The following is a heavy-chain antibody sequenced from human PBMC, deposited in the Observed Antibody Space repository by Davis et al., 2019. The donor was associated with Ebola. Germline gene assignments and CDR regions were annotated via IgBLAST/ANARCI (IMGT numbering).Heavy chain of an antibody. CDR2: INPYNGGT. Sequence: ASVKVSCKASGYTFTGHYIHWVRQAPGQGLEWMGRINPYNGGTNYAQKLQGRVTMTTDTSTSTAYMELRSLRSDDTAVYYCARESTDYGDYRLDYWGQGTLVTVSS. CDR3: ARESTDYGDYRLDY. CDR1: GYTFTGHY. D-gene: IGHD4-17*01. J-gene: IGHJ4*02. V-gene: IGHV1-18*04.